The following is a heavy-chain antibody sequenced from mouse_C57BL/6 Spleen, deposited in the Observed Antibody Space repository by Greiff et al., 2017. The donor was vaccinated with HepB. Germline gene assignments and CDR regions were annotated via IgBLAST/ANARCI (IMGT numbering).Heavy chain of an antibody. Sequence: EVKLMESGGDLVKPGGSLKLSCAASGFTFSSYGMSWVRQTPDKRLEWVATISSGGSYTYYPDSVKGRFTISRDNAKNTLYLQMSSLKSEDTAMYYCANYDYDRAWFAYWGQGTLVTVSA. D-gene: IGHD2-4*01. J-gene: IGHJ3*01. CDR2: ISSGGSYT. V-gene: IGHV5-6*01. CDR1: GFTFSSYG. CDR3: ANYDYDRAWFAY.